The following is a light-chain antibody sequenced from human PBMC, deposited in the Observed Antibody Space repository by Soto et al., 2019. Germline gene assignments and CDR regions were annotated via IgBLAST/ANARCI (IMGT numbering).Light chain of an antibody. J-gene: IGKJ5*01. V-gene: IGKV3-11*01. CDR3: QQRSNWPPIT. CDR2: DAS. Sequence: EIVLAQSPVTLALSPGERATLSCRASQSVSSYLAWYQQKPGQAPRLLIYDASTRATGIPARFSGSRSGTDFTLTISSLEPEDFAVYYCQQRSNWPPITFGQGTRLEIK. CDR1: QSVSSY.